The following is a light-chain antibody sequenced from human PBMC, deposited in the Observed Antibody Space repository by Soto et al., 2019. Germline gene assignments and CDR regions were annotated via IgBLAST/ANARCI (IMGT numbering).Light chain of an antibody. CDR1: SSDVGGYNY. Sequence: QSALTQPASVSGSPGQSITISCTGTSSDVGGYNYVSWYQQHPGKAPKFMIYDVSNRPSGVSNRFSGSKSGHTASLTISGLQAEDEADYYCSSYTTSNTRQIVFGTGTKLTVL. CDR3: SSYTTSNTRQIV. V-gene: IGLV2-14*01. J-gene: IGLJ1*01. CDR2: DVS.